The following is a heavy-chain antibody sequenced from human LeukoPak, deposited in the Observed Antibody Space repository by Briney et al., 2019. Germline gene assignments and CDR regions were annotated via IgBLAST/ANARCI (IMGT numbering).Heavy chain of an antibody. CDR3: AKDSSGWELFDY. Sequence: PGGSLRLSCAASGFTFSSYAMSWVRQAPGKGLEWVSAISGSGGSTYYADSMKGRFTISRDNSKNTLYLQMNSLRAEDTAVYYCAKDSSGWELFDYWGQGTLVTVSS. CDR2: ISGSGGST. V-gene: IGHV3-23*01. J-gene: IGHJ4*02. D-gene: IGHD6-19*01. CDR1: GFTFSSYA.